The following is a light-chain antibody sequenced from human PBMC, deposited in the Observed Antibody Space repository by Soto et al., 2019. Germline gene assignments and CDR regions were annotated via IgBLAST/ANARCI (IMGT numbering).Light chain of an antibody. Sequence: DIQMTQSPSTLSASVGDRVTITCRASQSISSWLAWYQQKPGKAPKLLIYKASSLESGVPSRFSGSGSGTEFTLTISIDQPDDSANYYCQPYNSLFGGGTKVEIK. CDR3: QPYNSL. J-gene: IGKJ4*01. CDR2: KAS. V-gene: IGKV1-5*03. CDR1: QSISSW.